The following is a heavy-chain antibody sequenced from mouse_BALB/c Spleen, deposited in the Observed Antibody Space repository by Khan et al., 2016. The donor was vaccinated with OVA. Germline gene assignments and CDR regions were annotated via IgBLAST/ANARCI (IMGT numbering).Heavy chain of an antibody. CDR2: ITSGGSF. V-gene: IGHV3-6*02. CDR1: GYSITSGYY. CDR3: ARAERWFDY. J-gene: IGHJ3*01. Sequence: EVQLQESGPGLVKPSQSLSLTCSVTGYSITSGYYWNWIRQFPGNKLEWMGYITSGGSFNYNPSLKNRISITRDTSNNQFFLKLNSVTPEDTATYYCARAERWFDYWGQGTLVTVSA.